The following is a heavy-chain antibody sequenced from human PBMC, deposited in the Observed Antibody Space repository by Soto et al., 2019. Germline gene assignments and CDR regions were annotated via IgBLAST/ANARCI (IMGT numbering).Heavy chain of an antibody. CDR3: ARVPLPFGYSYARGAFDI. V-gene: IGHV1-69*13. J-gene: IGHJ3*02. D-gene: IGHD5-18*01. CDR1: GGTFSSYA. CDR2: IIPIFGTA. Sequence: GASVKVSCKASGGTFSSYAISWVRQAPGQGLEWMGGIIPIFGTANYAQKFQGRVTITADESTSTAYMELSSLRSEDTAVYYCARVPLPFGYSYARGAFDIWGQGTMVTVS.